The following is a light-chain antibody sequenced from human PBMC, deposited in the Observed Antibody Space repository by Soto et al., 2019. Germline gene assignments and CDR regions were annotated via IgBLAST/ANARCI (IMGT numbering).Light chain of an antibody. J-gene: IGKJ4*01. Sequence: EIVMTQSPATLSVSPGEGATLSCRASQSVNSNLAWYQQKPGQAPRLLIYETSTSSTGVPVRFSGSGSGTDFTSSITSTLSVDVVVYYCEQYYNWSPLTFGRGTKVESK. CDR2: ETS. CDR1: QSVNSN. V-gene: IGKV3-15*01. CDR3: EQYYNWSPLT.